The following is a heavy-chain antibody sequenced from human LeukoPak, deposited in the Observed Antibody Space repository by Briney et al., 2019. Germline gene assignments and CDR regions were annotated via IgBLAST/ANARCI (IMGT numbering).Heavy chain of an antibody. CDR1: GFTLGDSW. CDR3: ATYTHWVAGDV. V-gene: IGHV3-7*01. CDR2: MNQDGSAK. J-gene: IGHJ6*02. D-gene: IGHD3-16*01. Sequence: GGSLRLSCAASGFTLGDSWMSWVRQAPWKGLEWVANMNQDGSAKGYVDSVKGRFTISRDNARNSLYLQMSSLRPEDTAVYYCATYTHWVAGDVWGQGTTVTVSS.